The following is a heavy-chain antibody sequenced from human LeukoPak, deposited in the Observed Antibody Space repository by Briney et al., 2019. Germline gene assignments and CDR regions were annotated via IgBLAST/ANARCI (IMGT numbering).Heavy chain of an antibody. CDR2: IIPILGIA. Sequence: ASVKVSCKASGGTFSSYAISWVRQAPGQWLEWMGRIIPILGIANYAQKFQGRVTITADKSTSTAYMELSSLRSEDTAVYYCASQTSLMDTAMVDYWGQGTLVTVSS. J-gene: IGHJ4*02. CDR3: ASQTSLMDTAMVDY. CDR1: GGTFSSYA. D-gene: IGHD5-18*01. V-gene: IGHV1-69*04.